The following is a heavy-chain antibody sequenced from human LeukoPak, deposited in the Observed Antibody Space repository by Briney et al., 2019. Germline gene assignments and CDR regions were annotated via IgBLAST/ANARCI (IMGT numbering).Heavy chain of an antibody. J-gene: IGHJ5*02. CDR2: ISSSSSYI. D-gene: IGHD3-10*01. V-gene: IGHV3-21*01. Sequence: GGSLRLSCAASGFTFSSYSMNWVRQAPGKGLEWVSSISSSSSYIYYADSVKGRFTISRDNAKNSLSLQMNSLRAEDTAVYYCAGPGVRGVNNWFDPWGQGTLVTVSS. CDR1: GFTFSSYS. CDR3: AGPGVRGVNNWFDP.